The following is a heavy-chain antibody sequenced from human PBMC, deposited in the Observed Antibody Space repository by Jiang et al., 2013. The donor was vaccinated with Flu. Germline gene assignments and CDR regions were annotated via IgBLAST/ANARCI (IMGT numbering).Heavy chain of an antibody. V-gene: IGHV1-69*01. CDR1: GGTFSSYA. CDR3: ASLMTTVTTVGY. Sequence: CKASGGTFSSYAISWVRQAPGQGLEWMGGIIPIFGTANYAQKFQGRVTITADESTSTAYMELSSLRSEDTAVYYCASLMTTVTTVGYWGQGTLVTVSS. J-gene: IGHJ4*02. CDR2: IIPIFGTA. D-gene: IGHD4-17*01.